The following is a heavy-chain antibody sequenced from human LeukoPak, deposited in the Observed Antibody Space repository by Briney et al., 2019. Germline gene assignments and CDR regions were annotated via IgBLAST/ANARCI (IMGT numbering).Heavy chain of an antibody. CDR3: ARGGDILTGFDY. D-gene: IGHD3-9*01. Sequence: SETLSLTCTVSDGAIAGYSWSWIRQPPGKGLEWIGYIYYSGDTNYNPSLQSRVTVSVDTSKNQFSLKLSSVTAADTAVYYCARGGDILTGFDYWGQGTLVTVSS. CDR2: IYYSGDT. CDR1: DGAIAGYS. J-gene: IGHJ4*02. V-gene: IGHV4-59*01.